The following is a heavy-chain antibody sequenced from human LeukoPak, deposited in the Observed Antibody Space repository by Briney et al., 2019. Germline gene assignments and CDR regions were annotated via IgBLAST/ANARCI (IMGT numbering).Heavy chain of an antibody. CDR3: ARYHSGYDDY. CDR1: GGSISSSSYY. Sequence: NPSETLSLTCTVSGGSISSSSYYWGWIRQPPGKGLEWIGSIYYSGSTYYNPSLKSRVTISIDTSKNQFSLKVRSVTAADTAVYYCARYHSGYDDYWGRGTLVTVSS. J-gene: IGHJ4*02. V-gene: IGHV4-39*07. D-gene: IGHD5-12*01. CDR2: IYYSGST.